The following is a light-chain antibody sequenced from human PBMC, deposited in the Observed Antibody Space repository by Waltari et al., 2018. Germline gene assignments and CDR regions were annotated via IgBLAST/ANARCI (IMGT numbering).Light chain of an antibody. V-gene: IGKV1-5*01. Sequence: IQVTQSPSTLSASVGDRVTISCQATQSISNWLAWYPQKPGKAPKLLIHKASTLESGVPSRCSGSGSGTEFTLTISSLQPDDFATYFCQQYNNYTPKTFGQGTKVDIK. J-gene: IGKJ1*01. CDR2: KAS. CDR1: QSISNW. CDR3: QQYNNYTPKT.